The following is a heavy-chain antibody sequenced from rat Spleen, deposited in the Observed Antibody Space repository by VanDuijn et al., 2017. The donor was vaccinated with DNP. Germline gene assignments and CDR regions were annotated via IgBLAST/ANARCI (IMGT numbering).Heavy chain of an antibody. CDR3: ARGDYGYNRYAMDA. CDR2: IISSGGGT. J-gene: IGHJ4*01. D-gene: IGHD1-9*01. CDR1: GFTFNNYW. V-gene: IGHV5-31*01. Sequence: EVQLVESGGDLVQPGGSLKLSCVASGFTFNNYWMAWIRQVPGRGLEWIAGIISSGGGTYYPDSVEGRFTISRDDAKDTLYLQMNSLRSEDTATYYCARGDYGYNRYAMDAWGQGTSVTVSS.